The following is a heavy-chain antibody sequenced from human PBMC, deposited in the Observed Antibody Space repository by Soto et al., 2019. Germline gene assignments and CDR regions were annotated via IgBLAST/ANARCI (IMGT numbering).Heavy chain of an antibody. CDR3: ACVRIAAAGTRVMDV. J-gene: IGHJ6*02. D-gene: IGHD6-13*01. Sequence: QVQLVQSGAEVKKPGSSVKVSCKASGCTFSSYAISWVRQAPGQGLEWMGGIFPILGTANYAQKFQGRVTITADEATSTDYMELSSLRSEDTAVYYCACVRIAAAGTRVMDVWGQGTTVTVSS. CDR1: GCTFSSYA. V-gene: IGHV1-69*01. CDR2: IFPILGTA.